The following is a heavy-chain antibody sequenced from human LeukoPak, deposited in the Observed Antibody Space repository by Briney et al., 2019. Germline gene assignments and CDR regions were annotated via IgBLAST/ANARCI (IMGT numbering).Heavy chain of an antibody. D-gene: IGHD3-22*01. V-gene: IGHV4-59*01. CDR1: GGSISSYY. Sequence: PSETLSLTCTVSGGSISSYYWSWIRQPPGKGLEWIGYLYYSGSTNYNPSLKSRVTMSVDTSKNQFSLKLSSVTAADTAVYYCARDKDYFDSGGAFDIWGQGTMVTVSS. CDR3: ARDKDYFDSGGAFDI. CDR2: LYYSGST. J-gene: IGHJ3*02.